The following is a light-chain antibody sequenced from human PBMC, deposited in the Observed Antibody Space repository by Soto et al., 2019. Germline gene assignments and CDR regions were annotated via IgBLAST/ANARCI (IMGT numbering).Light chain of an antibody. CDR1: QSVSSN. V-gene: IGKV3-15*01. Sequence: EIVMTQSPATLSVSPGERTTLSCRASQSVSSNLAWYQQKPGQAPRLLIYGASTRATGIPARFSGRGSGTEFTLTISSLQSENFAIYFCRQYNNWPPDRTFGQGTKVEIK. J-gene: IGKJ1*01. CDR2: GAS. CDR3: RQYNNWPPDRT.